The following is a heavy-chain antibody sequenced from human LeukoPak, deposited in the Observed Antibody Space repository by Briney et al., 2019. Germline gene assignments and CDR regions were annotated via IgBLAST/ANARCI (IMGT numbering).Heavy chain of an antibody. CDR2: INSDGSST. CDR3: ARGLVHDTSGYYSDY. V-gene: IGHV3-74*01. J-gene: IGHJ4*02. Sequence: GVSLRLSCAASGLTFSNYWMHWVRQAPGKGLVWVSRINSDGSSTSYADSVKGRFTISRDNAKNRLYLQMNSLRAEDTAVYYCARGLVHDTSGYYSDYWGQGTLVTVSS. CDR1: GLTFSNYW. D-gene: IGHD3-22*01.